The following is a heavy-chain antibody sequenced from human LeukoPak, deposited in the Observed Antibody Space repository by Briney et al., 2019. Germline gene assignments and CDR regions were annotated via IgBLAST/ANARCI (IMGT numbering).Heavy chain of an antibody. CDR1: GFTFSSYA. Sequence: PGGSLRLSCAASGFTFSSYAMHWVRQAPGKGLEWVAFIRYDGSNKYYADSVKGRFTISRDNSKNTLYLQMNSLRAEDTAVHYCAKGRGYCSGGSCYAAWFDPWGQGTLVTVSS. CDR3: AKGRGYCSGGSCYAAWFDP. J-gene: IGHJ5*02. CDR2: IRYDGSNK. D-gene: IGHD2-15*01. V-gene: IGHV3-30*02.